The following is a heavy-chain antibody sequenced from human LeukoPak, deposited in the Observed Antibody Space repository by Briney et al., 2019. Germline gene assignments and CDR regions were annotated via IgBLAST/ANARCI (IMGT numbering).Heavy chain of an antibody. D-gene: IGHD6-19*01. V-gene: IGHV3-23*01. Sequence: GGSLRLSCATSGFTFSSYAMSWVRQAPGKGLEWVSAISGSGGSTYYADSVKGRFTISRDNSKNTLYLQMNSLRAEDTAVYYCAKDTDLAVAGQSFDYWGQGTLVTVSS. J-gene: IGHJ4*02. CDR3: AKDTDLAVAGQSFDY. CDR2: ISGSGGST. CDR1: GFTFSSYA.